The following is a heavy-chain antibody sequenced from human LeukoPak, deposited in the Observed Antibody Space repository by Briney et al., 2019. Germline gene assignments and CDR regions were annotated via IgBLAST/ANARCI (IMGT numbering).Heavy chain of an antibody. CDR2: IGGSRTTT. D-gene: IGHD6-19*01. V-gene: IGHV3-23*01. J-gene: IGHJ4*02. CDR1: GFTFSSDS. Sequence: GGSLRLSCAASGFTFSSDSMNWVRQAPGKGLEWVSAIGGSRTTTYFADSVKGRFTISRDSSKNTLYVQMNSLRAEDTAVYYCARQSGLGFDFWGQGTLVTVSS. CDR3: ARQSGLGFDF.